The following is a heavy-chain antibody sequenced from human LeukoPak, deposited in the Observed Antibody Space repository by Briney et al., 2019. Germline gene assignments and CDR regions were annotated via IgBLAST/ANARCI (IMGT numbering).Heavy chain of an antibody. CDR2: IYTSGST. D-gene: IGHD3-22*01. V-gene: IGHV4-4*07. Sequence: PSETLSLTCTVSGGSISSYYWSWIRQPAGKGLEWIGRIYTSGSTNYNPSLKSRVTMSVDTSKNQFSLKLSSVTAADTAVYYCARGPNYYDSSGYYGWFDPWGQGTLVTVSS. CDR3: ARGPNYYDSSGYYGWFDP. J-gene: IGHJ5*02. CDR1: GGSISSYY.